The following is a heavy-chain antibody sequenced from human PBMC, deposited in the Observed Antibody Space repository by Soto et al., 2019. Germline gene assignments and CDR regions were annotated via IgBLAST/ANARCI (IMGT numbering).Heavy chain of an antibody. D-gene: IGHD2-15*01. J-gene: IGHJ3*02. V-gene: IGHV4-39*01. Sequence: QLQLQESGPGLVKPSETLSLTCTVSGGTISSSSYYWGWIRQPPGKGLEWIGSIFYSGSTYSTPSLKSRVTISVDTPKNQFSLNLSSVTAADPAVYYCARPGPAYRSGGSCYSDAFDIWGQGTMVTVSS. CDR2: IFYSGST. CDR1: GGTISSSSYY. CDR3: ARPGPAYRSGGSCYSDAFDI.